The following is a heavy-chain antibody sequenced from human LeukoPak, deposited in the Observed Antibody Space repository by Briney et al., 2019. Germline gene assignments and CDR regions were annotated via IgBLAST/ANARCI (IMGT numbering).Heavy chain of an antibody. J-gene: IGHJ4*02. V-gene: IGHV4-39*01. D-gene: IGHD3-22*01. Sequence: PSETLSLTCTVSGGSISSSSYYWGWLRQPPGQGLEWIGSIYYSGSTYYNPSLKSRVTISVDTSKNQFSLKLSSVTAADTAVYYCARRGFTYYYDSSGYYYGYYFDYWGQGTLVTVSS. CDR3: ARRGFTYYYDSSGYYYGYYFDY. CDR2: IYYSGST. CDR1: GGSISSSSYY.